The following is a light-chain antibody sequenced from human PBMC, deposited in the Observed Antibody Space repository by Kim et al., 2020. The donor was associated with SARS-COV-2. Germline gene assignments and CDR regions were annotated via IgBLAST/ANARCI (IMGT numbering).Light chain of an antibody. CDR1: QSVSSTY. CDR3: QQYVISPPT. CDR2: GAS. V-gene: IGKV3-20*01. J-gene: IGKJ2*01. Sequence: LSPGERATLSCRASQSVSSTYLAWYQQKPGQPPRLLIYGASSRATGIPDRFSGSGSGTDFTLTISRLEPEDFAVYYCQQYVISPPTFGQGTKLEI.